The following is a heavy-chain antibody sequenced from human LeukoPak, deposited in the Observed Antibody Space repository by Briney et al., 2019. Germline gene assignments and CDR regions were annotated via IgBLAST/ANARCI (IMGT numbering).Heavy chain of an antibody. Sequence: ASVKVSCKASGYTFTSYGISWVRQAPGQGLEWMGWISAYNGNTNYAQKFQGRVTITADKSTSTAYMELSSLRSQDTAVYYCARVREDKSEVYFDYWGQGTLVTVSS. CDR1: GYTFTSYG. J-gene: IGHJ4*02. CDR3: ARVREDKSEVYFDY. V-gene: IGHV1-18*01. D-gene: IGHD2-15*01. CDR2: ISAYNGNT.